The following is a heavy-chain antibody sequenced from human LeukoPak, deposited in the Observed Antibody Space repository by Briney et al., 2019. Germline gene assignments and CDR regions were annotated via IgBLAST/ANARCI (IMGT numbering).Heavy chain of an antibody. V-gene: IGHV4-34*01. CDR3: AREYLTVTTLGYYYYYYMDV. J-gene: IGHJ6*03. CDR1: GGSISSYY. CDR2: IDHSGST. Sequence: SSETLSLTCTVSGGSISSYYWSWIRQPPGKGLEWIGEIDHSGSTNYNPSLKSRVTISVDTSKNQFSLKLSSVTAADTAVYYCAREYLTVTTLGYYYYYYMDVWGKGTTVTVSS. D-gene: IGHD4-11*01.